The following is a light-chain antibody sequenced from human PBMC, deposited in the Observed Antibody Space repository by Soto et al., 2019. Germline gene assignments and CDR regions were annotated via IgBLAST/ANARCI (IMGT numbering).Light chain of an antibody. CDR1: QSISSW. Sequence: DIQMTQSPSTLSAFVGDRVTINCRASQSISSWVAWYQQKPGKAPKLLIYDAFSLESGVPSRFSGSGFGTEFTLTISSLQPDDFATYYYQQYNSYLLTFAGGTKVDIK. CDR3: QQYNSYLLT. J-gene: IGKJ4*01. CDR2: DAF. V-gene: IGKV1-5*01.